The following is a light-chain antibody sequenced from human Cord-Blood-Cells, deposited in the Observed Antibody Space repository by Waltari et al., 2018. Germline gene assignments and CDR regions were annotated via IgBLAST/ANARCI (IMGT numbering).Light chain of an antibody. CDR1: ALPKKY. Sequence: SYELTQPPSVSVPPGQTARITCSGDALPKKYAYWYQQKSGQAPVLVIYEDSKRPSGIPERFSGSSSWTMATLTISGAQVEDEADYYCYSTDSSGNHYVFGTGTKVTVL. CDR3: YSTDSSGNHYV. J-gene: IGLJ1*01. V-gene: IGLV3-10*01. CDR2: EDS.